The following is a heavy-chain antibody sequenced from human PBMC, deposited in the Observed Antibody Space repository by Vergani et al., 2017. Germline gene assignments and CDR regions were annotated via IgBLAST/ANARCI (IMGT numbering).Heavy chain of an antibody. D-gene: IGHD1-26*01. V-gene: IGHV3-74*01. CDR2: INSDGDST. CDR1: GFTFSNYW. Sequence: VQLVESGGGLVKPGGSPRLSCAASGFTFSNYWMQWVRQAPGKGLMWVSRINSDGDSTSYADSVKGRFTISRDNAKNTLYLQMDSLRAEDTAVYYCARDGWELLDYFYYMDVWGKGTTVTVSS. J-gene: IGHJ6*03. CDR3: ARDGWELLDYFYYMDV.